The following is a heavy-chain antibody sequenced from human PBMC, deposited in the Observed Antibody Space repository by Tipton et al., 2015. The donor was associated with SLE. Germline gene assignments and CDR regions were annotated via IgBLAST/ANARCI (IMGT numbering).Heavy chain of an antibody. CDR2: ISYSGTT. CDR3: ARIGARHYFYYMDV. CDR1: GGSISSGGYY. V-gene: IGHV4-39*07. D-gene: IGHD3-16*01. J-gene: IGHJ6*03. Sequence: TLSLTCTVSGGSISSGGYYWSWIRQHPGKGLEWIGSISYSGTTYYNPSLKSRVTISVDTSENRFSLNLISVTAADTAVYYCARIGARHYFYYMDVWGKGTTVTVSS.